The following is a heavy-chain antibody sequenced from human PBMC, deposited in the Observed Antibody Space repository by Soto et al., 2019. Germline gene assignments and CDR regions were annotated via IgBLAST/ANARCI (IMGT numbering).Heavy chain of an antibody. CDR3: ARAGVVTAPDY. V-gene: IGHV4-61*01. CDR2: IYYSGST. CDR1: VGSVSSGSYY. J-gene: IGHJ4*02. Sequence: PSETLSLTCTVSVGSVSSGSYYWSWIRQPPGKGLEWIWYIYYSGSTNYNPSLKSRVTISVDTSKNQFSLKLSSVTAADTAVYYCARAGVVTAPDYWGQGTLFTVSS. D-gene: IGHD2-21*02.